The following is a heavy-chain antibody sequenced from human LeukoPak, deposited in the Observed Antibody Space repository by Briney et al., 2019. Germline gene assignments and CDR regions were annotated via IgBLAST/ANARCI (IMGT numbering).Heavy chain of an antibody. D-gene: IGHD3-10*01. J-gene: IGHJ4*02. CDR3: ARDRDYYGSGSPHFDY. CDR1: GFTFSSYA. CDR2: ISYDGSNK. Sequence: GGSLRLSCAASGFTFSSYAMHWVRQAPGKGLEWVAVISYDGSNKYYADSVKGRFTISRDNPKNTLYLQMNSLRAEDTAVYYCARDRDYYGSGSPHFDYWGQGTLVTVSS. V-gene: IGHV3-30-3*01.